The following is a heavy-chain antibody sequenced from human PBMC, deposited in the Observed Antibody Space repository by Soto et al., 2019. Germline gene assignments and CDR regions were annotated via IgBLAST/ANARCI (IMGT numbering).Heavy chain of an antibody. CDR1: GFTFSSYW. D-gene: IGHD2-2*01. Sequence: GGSLRLSCAASGFTFSSYWMSWVRQAPGKGLEWVANIKQDGSEKYYVDSVKGRFTISRDNAKNSLYLQMNSLRAEDTAVYYCARVVASCSSTSCAYYYYYGMDVWGQGTTVTVSS. J-gene: IGHJ6*02. V-gene: IGHV3-7*01. CDR3: ARVVASCSSTSCAYYYYYGMDV. CDR2: IKQDGSEK.